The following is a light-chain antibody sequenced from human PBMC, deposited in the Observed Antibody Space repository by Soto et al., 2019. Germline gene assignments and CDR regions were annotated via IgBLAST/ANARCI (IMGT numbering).Light chain of an antibody. CDR3: QQSYTTRPT. CDR2: AAS. Sequence: DIQMTQSPSSLSASVGDRVTITCRASQSISSYLNWYQQKPGKAPKLLIYAASSLQSGVPSRFSRSGSGTEFTLTISSLQPEDFAAYYCQQSYTTRPTFGGGTKVEIK. CDR1: QSISSY. J-gene: IGKJ4*01. V-gene: IGKV1-39*01.